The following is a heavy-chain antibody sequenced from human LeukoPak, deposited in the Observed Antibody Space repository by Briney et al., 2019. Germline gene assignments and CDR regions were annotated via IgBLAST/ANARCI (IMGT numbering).Heavy chain of an antibody. D-gene: IGHD1-26*01. CDR2: IYYSGST. CDR3: ARMANDGSYIGRGRGYDY. V-gene: IGHV4-28*01. J-gene: IGHJ4*02. CDR1: GYSISSSNW. Sequence: SETLSLTCAVSGYSISSSNWWGWIRQPPGKGLEWIGYIYYSGSTYYNPSPKSRVTMSVDTSKNQFSLKLSSVTAVDTAVYYCARMANDGSYIGRGRGYDYWGQGTLVTVSS.